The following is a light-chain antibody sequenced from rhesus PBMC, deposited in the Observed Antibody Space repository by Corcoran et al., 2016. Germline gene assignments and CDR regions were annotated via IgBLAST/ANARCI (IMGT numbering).Light chain of an antibody. J-gene: IGKJ4*01. Sequence: DIQMTQSPSSLSASVGDTVTITFRASQSISSWLAWYQPKPEKAPKLLIYKASRLQIGVHSSLSGSVSVPDFTHTISSRQSEDFATYYCPQYSSSPLPFGGGTKGELK. V-gene: IGKV1-22*01. CDR2: KAS. CDR1: QSISSW. CDR3: PQYSSSPLP.